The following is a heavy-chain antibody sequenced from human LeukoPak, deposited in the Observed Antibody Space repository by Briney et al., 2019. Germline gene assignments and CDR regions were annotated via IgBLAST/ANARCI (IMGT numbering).Heavy chain of an antibody. Sequence: GGSLRLSCAASGFTFSGHWMSWVRQAPGKGLEWVANINQGGSDKYYVDSVKGRFTISRDNANNLLYLQMNSLRAEDTAVYYCARDQGSGWYRTPNFDYWGQGNLVTVSS. CDR2: INQGGSDK. CDR1: GFTFSGHW. J-gene: IGHJ4*02. D-gene: IGHD6-19*01. CDR3: ARDQGSGWYRTPNFDY. V-gene: IGHV3-7*01.